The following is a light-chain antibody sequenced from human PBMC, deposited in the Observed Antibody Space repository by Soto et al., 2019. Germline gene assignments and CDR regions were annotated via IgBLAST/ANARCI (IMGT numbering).Light chain of an antibody. Sequence: EIVLTQSPGTLSLSPGERATLSCRASQSVSSSYLAWYQQKPGQAPRLLIYGASSRATGIPDRFSGSGSGTDFALTIGRLEPEDFAVYYCQLYGSTWTFDQGTKVEIK. CDR3: QLYGSTWT. J-gene: IGKJ1*01. CDR1: QSVSSSY. V-gene: IGKV3-20*01. CDR2: GAS.